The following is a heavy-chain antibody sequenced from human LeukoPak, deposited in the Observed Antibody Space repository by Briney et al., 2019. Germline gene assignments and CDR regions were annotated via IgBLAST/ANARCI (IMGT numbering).Heavy chain of an antibody. CDR3: ARDGDSVSFDY. CDR2: IIPIFGTA. J-gene: IGHJ4*02. D-gene: IGHD3-10*01. CDR1: GGTFSSYA. Sequence: GASVKVSCKASGGTFSSYAISWVRQAPGQGLEWMGGIIPIFGTANYAQKFQGRVTITTEEPTSTAYMELSSLRSEDTAVYYCARDGDSVSFDYWGQGTLVTVSS. V-gene: IGHV1-69*05.